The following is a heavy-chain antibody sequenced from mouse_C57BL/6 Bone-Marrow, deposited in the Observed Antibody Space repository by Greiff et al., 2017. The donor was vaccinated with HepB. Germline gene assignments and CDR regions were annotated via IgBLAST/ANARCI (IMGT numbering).Heavy chain of an antibody. CDR2: IYPGSGNT. D-gene: IGHD2-3*01. V-gene: IGHV1-76*01. J-gene: IGHJ2*01. Sequence: VQLQQSGAELVRPGASVKLSCKASGYTFTDYYINWVKQRPGQGLEWIARIYPGSGNTYYNEKFKGKATLTAEKSSSTAYMQLSSLTSEDSAVYFCARDGRFREGVYWGQGTTLTVSS. CDR3: ARDGRFREGVY. CDR1: GYTFTDYY.